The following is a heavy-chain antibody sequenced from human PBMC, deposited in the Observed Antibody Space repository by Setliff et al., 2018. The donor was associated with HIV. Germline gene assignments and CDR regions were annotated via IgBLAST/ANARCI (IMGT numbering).Heavy chain of an antibody. V-gene: IGHV3-30*02. CDR1: GITFSSFA. Sequence: PGGSLRLSCAASGITFSSFAMSWVRQAPGKGLEWVAFIRYDGTYKYYADSLKGRFTISRDNSKNTLFLQMNSLRTEDTAVYYCAKNFYSSPWSPLDYWGQGTLVTVSS. J-gene: IGHJ4*02. CDR2: IRYDGTYK. D-gene: IGHD6-19*01. CDR3: AKNFYSSPWSPLDY.